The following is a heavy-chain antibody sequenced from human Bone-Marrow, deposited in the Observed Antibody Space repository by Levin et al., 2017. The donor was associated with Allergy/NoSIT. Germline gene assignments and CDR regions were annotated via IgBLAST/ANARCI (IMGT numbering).Heavy chain of an antibody. CDR1: GYTFTSYG. CDR2: ISAYNGNT. J-gene: IGHJ4*02. Sequence: GESLKISCKASGYTFTSYGISWVRQAPGQGLEWMGWISAYNGNTNYAQKLQGRVTMTTDTSTSTAYMELRSLRSDDTAVYYCARLYKGYYFDYWGQGTLVTVSS. CDR3: ARLYKGYYFDY. V-gene: IGHV1-18*01. D-gene: IGHD1-14*01.